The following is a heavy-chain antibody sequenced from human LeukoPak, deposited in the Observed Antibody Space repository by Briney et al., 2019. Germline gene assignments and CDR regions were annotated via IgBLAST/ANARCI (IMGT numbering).Heavy chain of an antibody. CDR1: VYTFTSYD. V-gene: IGHV1-8*01. J-gene: IGHJ4*02. D-gene: IGHD3-22*01. CDR2: MNPNSVNT. Sequence: AAVKVSCKASVYTFTSYDINWVRQATGQGLEWMGWMNPNSVNTGNVRKFRGSVTPSPGATRNTAYMELNSLTSEDTAVYYCARSSVEARRRIYNWGQGSLVTVSS. CDR3: ARSSVEARRRIYN.